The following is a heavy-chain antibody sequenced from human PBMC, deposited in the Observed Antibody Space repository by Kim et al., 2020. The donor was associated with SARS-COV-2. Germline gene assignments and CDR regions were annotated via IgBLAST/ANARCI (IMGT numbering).Heavy chain of an antibody. Sequence: PVKGRFTISRDDSKNTLYLQMNSLKTEDTAVYYCTTDEYYYDSSGYPEDYWGQGTLVTVSS. V-gene: IGHV3-15*01. J-gene: IGHJ4*02. D-gene: IGHD3-22*01. CDR3: TTDEYYYDSSGYPEDY.